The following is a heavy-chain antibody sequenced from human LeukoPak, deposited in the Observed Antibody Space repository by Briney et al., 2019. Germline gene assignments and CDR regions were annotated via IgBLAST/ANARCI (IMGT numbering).Heavy chain of an antibody. CDR1: GFTFSSYA. Sequence: GGSLRLSCAASGFTFSSYAMSGLRQAPGKGLAWVSAISGSGGSTYYADSVKGRFTIPRDNSKNTLYLQMNSLSADDRAVYYCAKVVRGVIIPTDFDYWAQGTLVTVSS. D-gene: IGHD3-10*01. CDR2: ISGSGGST. J-gene: IGHJ4*02. V-gene: IGHV3-23*01. CDR3: AKVVRGVIIPTDFDY.